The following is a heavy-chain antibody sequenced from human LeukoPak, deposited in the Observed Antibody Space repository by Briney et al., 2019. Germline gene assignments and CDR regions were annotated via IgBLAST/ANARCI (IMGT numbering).Heavy chain of an antibody. J-gene: IGHJ6*02. Sequence: PGGSLRLSCAASGFTFSDYYMSWIRQALGKGLEWVSYISSSGSTIYYADSVKGRFTISRDNAKNSLYLQMNSLRAEDTAVYYCARDRYYDSSGQYYYGMDVWGQGTTVTVSS. D-gene: IGHD3-22*01. V-gene: IGHV3-11*01. CDR3: ARDRYYDSSGQYYYGMDV. CDR2: ISSSGSTI. CDR1: GFTFSDYY.